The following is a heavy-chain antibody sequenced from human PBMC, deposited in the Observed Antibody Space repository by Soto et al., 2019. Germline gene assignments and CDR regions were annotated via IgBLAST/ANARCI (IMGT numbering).Heavy chain of an antibody. V-gene: IGHV3-33*01. CDR2: IWYDGSNK. CDR3: AREGGDCSGGSCYSVDYYYYGMDV. Sequence: QVQLVESGGGVVQPGRSLRLSCAASGFTFSSYGMHWVRQAPGKGLEWVAVIWYDGSNKYYADSLKGRFTISRDNSKNTLYLQMNSLRAEDTAVYYCAREGGDCSGGSCYSVDYYYYGMDVWGQGTTVTVSS. J-gene: IGHJ6*02. CDR1: GFTFSSYG. D-gene: IGHD2-15*01.